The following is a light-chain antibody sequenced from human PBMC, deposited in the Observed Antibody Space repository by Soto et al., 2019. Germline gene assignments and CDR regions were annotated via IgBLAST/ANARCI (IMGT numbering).Light chain of an antibody. V-gene: IGKV1-5*01. CDR3: QQFNSL. J-gene: IGKJ5*01. Sequence: DIQMTPAPCTPSASVGDSVTITCRASQSISTWLAWYQQKPGKAPKLLIYDASILQRGVPSRFSGSGSGTHFILTISNLQPEDFATYYCQQFNSLFGQGTRLEI. CDR2: DAS. CDR1: QSISTW.